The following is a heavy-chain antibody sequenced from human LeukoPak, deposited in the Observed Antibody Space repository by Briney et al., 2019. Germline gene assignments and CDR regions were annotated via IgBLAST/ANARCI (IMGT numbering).Heavy chain of an antibody. J-gene: IGHJ3*02. CDR3: ARDSTHYYDSSGYYSDSFDI. CDR1: GGSISSGDYY. Sequence: SETLSLTCTVSGGSISSGDYYWSWIRQPPGKGLEWIGYIYYSGSTYYNPSLKSRVTISVDTSKNQFSLKLSSVTAADTAVYYCARDSTHYYDSSGYYSDSFDIWGQGTMVTVPS. D-gene: IGHD3-22*01. V-gene: IGHV4-30-4*01. CDR2: IYYSGST.